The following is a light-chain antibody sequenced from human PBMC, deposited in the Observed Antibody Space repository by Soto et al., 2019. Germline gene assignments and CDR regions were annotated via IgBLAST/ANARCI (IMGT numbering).Light chain of an antibody. V-gene: IGLV2-23*02. CDR1: SSDVGSYNL. CDR2: EVN. Sequence: QSALTQPASVSGSPGQSITISCTGTSSDVGSYNLVSWYQQHPGKAPKFIIYEVNKRPSGVSNRFSGSKSGNTASLTISGLQAEDEADYYCCSYGGSSTFMVFGGGTKVTVL. CDR3: CSYGGSSTFMV. J-gene: IGLJ2*01.